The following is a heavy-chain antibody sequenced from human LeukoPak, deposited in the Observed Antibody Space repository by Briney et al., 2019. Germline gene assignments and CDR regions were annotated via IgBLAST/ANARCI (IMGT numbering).Heavy chain of an antibody. Sequence: PGGSLRLSCAASGFTFSDYYMSWIRQAPGKGLEWVSYISSSSSYTNYADSVKGRFTISGDNAKNSLYLQMNSLRAEDTAVYYCARMMLRSGPFDYWGQGTLVTVSS. CDR3: ARMMLRSGPFDY. CDR2: ISSSSSYT. D-gene: IGHD6-19*01. J-gene: IGHJ4*02. CDR1: GFTFSDYY. V-gene: IGHV3-11*03.